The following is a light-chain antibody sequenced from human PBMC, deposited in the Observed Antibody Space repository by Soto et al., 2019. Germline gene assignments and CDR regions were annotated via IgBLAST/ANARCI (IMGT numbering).Light chain of an antibody. CDR3: GTWYSSMRDGVV. V-gene: IGLV1-51*01. CDR1: TSNIENNY. Sequence: QSVLTQPPSVSAAPGQRVTVSCSGSTSNIENNYVSWYQQLPGTAPTLLIYDNNKRPSGIPDRFSGFKSGTSATLGITGLQTGDEAIYYCGTWYSSMRDGVVFGGGTKVTVL. J-gene: IGLJ2*01. CDR2: DNN.